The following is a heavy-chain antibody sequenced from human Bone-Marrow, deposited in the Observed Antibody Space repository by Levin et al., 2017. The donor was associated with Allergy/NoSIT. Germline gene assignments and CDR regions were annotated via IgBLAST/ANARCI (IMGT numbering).Heavy chain of an antibody. Sequence: KVSCKGSGFTFTSHWINWVRQVPGKGLEWMGNIDPHDSFTNYSPSFQGHVTISADKSINTAYLHWSSLKASDTAIYYCVRRTGAYGGYFDYWGQGTLVTVSS. J-gene: IGHJ4*02. CDR1: GFTFTSHW. V-gene: IGHV5-10-1*01. D-gene: IGHD4-23*01. CDR2: IDPHDSFT. CDR3: VRRTGAYGGYFDY.